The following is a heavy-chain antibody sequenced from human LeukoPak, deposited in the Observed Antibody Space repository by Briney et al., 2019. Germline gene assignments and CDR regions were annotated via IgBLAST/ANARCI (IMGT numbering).Heavy chain of an antibody. CDR1: GFTFSSYS. CDR2: ISSSSSTI. J-gene: IGHJ4*02. V-gene: IGHV3-48*01. Sequence: PGGSLRLSCAASGFTFSSYSMNWVRQAPGKGLEWVSYISSSSSTIYYADSVKGRFTISRDNAKNSLYLQMNNLRAEDTAVYYCARDWGSEGSTTVTNFDYWGQGTLVTVSS. D-gene: IGHD4-17*01. CDR3: ARDWGSEGSTTVTNFDY.